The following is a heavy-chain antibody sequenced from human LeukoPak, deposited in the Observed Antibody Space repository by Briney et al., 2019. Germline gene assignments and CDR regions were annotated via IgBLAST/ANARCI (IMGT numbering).Heavy chain of an antibody. J-gene: IGHJ4*02. D-gene: IGHD3-3*01. V-gene: IGHV3-23*01. Sequence: QPGGSLRLSCAASGFTCSSYAMSWVRQAPGKGLEWASAISGSGGSTYYADSGKGRFTSSRDNSKHTLYLQRHSLRAADTAVYYCAKRPHITIFRVVITPFDYWGQGTLVTVSS. CDR2: ISGSGGST. CDR1: GFTCSSYA. CDR3: AKRPHITIFRVVITPFDY.